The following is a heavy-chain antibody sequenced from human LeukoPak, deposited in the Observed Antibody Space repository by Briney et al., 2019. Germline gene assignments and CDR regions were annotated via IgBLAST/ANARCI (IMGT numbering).Heavy chain of an antibody. V-gene: IGHV3-74*01. CDR2: INPDGTST. CDR1: GFTFSNYW. J-gene: IGHJ5*02. D-gene: IGHD2-21*02. CDR3: ARDAGDCGGDCPRWFDP. Sequence: GGSLRLSCAASGFTFSNYWMHWVRQAPGKGLMWVSRINPDGTSTSYADSVKGRFTISRDNAKNTVDLQMNSLRGEDTAVYYCARDAGDCGGDCPRWFDPWGQGTLVTVSS.